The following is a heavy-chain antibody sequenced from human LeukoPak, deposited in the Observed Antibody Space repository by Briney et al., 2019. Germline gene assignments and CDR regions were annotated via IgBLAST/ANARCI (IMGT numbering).Heavy chain of an antibody. Sequence: GGSLRLSCAASGFTFSSNSMNWVRQAPGKGREWVSSTSSSSSYIYYADSVKGRFTISRDNAKNPLYLQMNSLRAKDTAVYYCARDRDTAMVMGAFDYWGQGTLVTVSS. CDR2: TSSSSSYI. CDR3: ARDRDTAMVMGAFDY. J-gene: IGHJ4*02. CDR1: GFTFSSNS. V-gene: IGHV3-21*01. D-gene: IGHD5-18*01.